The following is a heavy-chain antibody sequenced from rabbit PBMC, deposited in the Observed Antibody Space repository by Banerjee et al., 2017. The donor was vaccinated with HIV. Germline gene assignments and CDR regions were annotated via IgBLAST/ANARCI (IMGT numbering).Heavy chain of an antibody. CDR1: GFSFSSGYW. CDR3: ARTGSGVYFYWDL. V-gene: IGHV1S45*01. J-gene: IGHJ6*01. Sequence: QEQLEESGGGLVKPGASLTLTCTASGFSFSSGYWICWVRQAPGKGLEWVACIGASASDVTYYAGWAKGRFTISKTSSTTVTLQMTSLTAADTATYFCARTGSGVYFYWDLWGPGTLVTVS. CDR2: IGASASDVT. D-gene: IGHD1-1*01.